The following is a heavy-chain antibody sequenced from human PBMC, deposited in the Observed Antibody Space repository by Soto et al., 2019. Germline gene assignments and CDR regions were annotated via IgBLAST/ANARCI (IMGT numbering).Heavy chain of an antibody. V-gene: IGHV3-23*01. D-gene: IGHD1-26*01. CDR2: ISGSGGSK. CDR1: GFTFSSYA. CDR3: AKGAYPLPTDYWYFDL. J-gene: IGHJ2*01. Sequence: EVQLLESGGGLVQPGGSLRLSCAASGFTFSSYAMSWVRQAPGKGLEWVSAISGSGGSKYYADSVKGRFTISRDNSKNTLYLQMNSLRAEDMGVYYCAKGAYPLPTDYWYFDLWGRGTLVTVSS.